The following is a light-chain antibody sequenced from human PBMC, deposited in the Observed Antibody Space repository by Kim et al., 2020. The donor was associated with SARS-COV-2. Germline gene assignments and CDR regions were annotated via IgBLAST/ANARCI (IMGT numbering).Light chain of an antibody. V-gene: IGLV2-8*01. Sequence: GQSVTSSCTGTSRDVGGYNYGSWYQQHPGKAPKLIIYEVSKRPSGVPDRFSGSKSGNTASLTVSGLQAEDETDYYCSSYAGSNFVVFGGGTQLTVL. CDR3: SSYAGSNFVV. CDR2: EVS. J-gene: IGLJ2*01. CDR1: SRDVGGYNY.